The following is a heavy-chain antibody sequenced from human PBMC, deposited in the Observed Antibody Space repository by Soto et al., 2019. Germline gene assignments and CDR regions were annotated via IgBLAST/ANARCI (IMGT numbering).Heavy chain of an antibody. D-gene: IGHD1-1*01. CDR2: IYHSGSN. CDR3: ASFTTGTRVVVY. J-gene: IGHJ4*02. Sequence: QVQLQESGPGLVKPSGTLSLTCAVSGGFISSSNWWSWVRQPPGKGLEWIGEIYHSGSNNYNPSLKSRVTLSVHKSKHQFSLKLSSVSAADTAVYYCASFTTGTRVVVYWGQGTLVTVSS. CDR1: GGFISSSNW. V-gene: IGHV4-4*02.